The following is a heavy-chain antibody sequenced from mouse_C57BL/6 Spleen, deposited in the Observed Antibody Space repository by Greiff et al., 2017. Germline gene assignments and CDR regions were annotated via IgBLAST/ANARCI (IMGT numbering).Heavy chain of an antibody. Sequence: EVKLMESGGGLVKHGGSLKLSCAASGFTFSDYGMHWVRQAPEKGLEWVAYISSGSSTIYYADTVKGRFTISRDNAKNTLFLQMTSLRSEDTAMYYCARESPDYAMDYWGQGTSVTVSS. J-gene: IGHJ4*01. CDR1: GFTFSDYG. V-gene: IGHV5-17*01. CDR3: ARESPDYAMDY. CDR2: ISSGSSTI.